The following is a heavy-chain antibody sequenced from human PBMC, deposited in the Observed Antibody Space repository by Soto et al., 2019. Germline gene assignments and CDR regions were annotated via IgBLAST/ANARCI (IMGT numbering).Heavy chain of an antibody. Sequence: ASVQVSCKASGGTFSRYAINWVRQAPGQGLEWMGGITPMFGKPNYAQKFQGRVTITADEFTSTGYMELRSLRSDDTAVYYCARDGALYDSSGYYFLYWGQGTLVTVSS. J-gene: IGHJ4*02. CDR2: ITPMFGKP. CDR1: GGTFSRYA. CDR3: ARDGALYDSSGYYFLY. D-gene: IGHD3-22*01. V-gene: IGHV1-69*13.